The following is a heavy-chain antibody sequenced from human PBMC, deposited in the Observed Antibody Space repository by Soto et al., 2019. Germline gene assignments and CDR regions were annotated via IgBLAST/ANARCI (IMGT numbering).Heavy chain of an antibody. CDR3: ARDGLMGATNYYYYYGVDV. J-gene: IGHJ6*02. CDR1: GYTLTSYG. CDR2: ISAHNGNT. Sequence: ASVKVSCKASGYTLTSYGISWVRQAPGQGLEWMGWISAHNGNTNYAHKFQGRVTMTTDTSTSTAYMELRSLRSDDTAVYYCARDGLMGATNYYYYYGVDVWGQGTTVTVSS. V-gene: IGHV1-18*01. D-gene: IGHD1-26*01.